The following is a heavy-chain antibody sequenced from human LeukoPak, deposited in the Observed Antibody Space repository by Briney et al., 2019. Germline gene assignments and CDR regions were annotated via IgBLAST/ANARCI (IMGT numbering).Heavy chain of an antibody. CDR1: GYTLTELS. Sequence: ASVTVSCKVSGYTLTELSMHWVRQAPGKGLEWMGDFDPEDGETIYAQKFQGRVTMTEDTSTDTAYMELSSLRSEDTAVYYCATMYSYGYVGGYWGQGTLVTVSS. D-gene: IGHD5-18*01. CDR2: FDPEDGET. V-gene: IGHV1-24*01. CDR3: ATMYSYGYVGGY. J-gene: IGHJ4*02.